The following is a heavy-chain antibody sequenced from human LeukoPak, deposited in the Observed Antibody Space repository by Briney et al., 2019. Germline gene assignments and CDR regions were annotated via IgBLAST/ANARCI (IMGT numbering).Heavy chain of an antibody. CDR1: GYTFTSYY. Sequence: ASVKVSCKASGYTFTSYYMHWVRQAPGQGLEWMGWINPNSGGTNYAQKFQGRVTMTRDTSISTAYTELSRLRSDDTAVYYCARALAAAWDYYYYGMDVWGQGTTVTVSS. CDR2: INPNSGGT. D-gene: IGHD6-13*01. J-gene: IGHJ6*02. CDR3: ARALAAAWDYYYYGMDV. V-gene: IGHV1-2*02.